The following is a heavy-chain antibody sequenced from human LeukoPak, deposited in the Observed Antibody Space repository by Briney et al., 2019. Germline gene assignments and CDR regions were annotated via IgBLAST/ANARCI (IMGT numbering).Heavy chain of an antibody. Sequence: EASVKVSCKVSGYTLTELSMHWVRQAPGKGLEWMGGFDPEDGETIYAQKFQGRVTMTRDTSTSTVYMELSSLRSEDTAVYYCARDYDSSGFRGGFDYWGQGILVTVSS. CDR2: FDPEDGET. CDR3: ARDYDSSGFRGGFDY. D-gene: IGHD3-22*01. J-gene: IGHJ4*02. CDR1: GYTLTELS. V-gene: IGHV1-24*01.